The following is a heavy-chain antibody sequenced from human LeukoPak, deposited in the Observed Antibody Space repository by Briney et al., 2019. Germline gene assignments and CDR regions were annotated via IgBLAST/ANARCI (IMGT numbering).Heavy chain of an antibody. V-gene: IGHV3-30*03. Sequence: GGSLRLSCAASGFTFSSYGMHWVRQAPGKGLEWVAVISYDGSNKYYADSVKGRFTISRDNSKNTLYLQMNSLRAEDTAVYYCTTDPLERLNFQHWGQGTLVTVSS. CDR3: TTDPLERLNFQH. CDR2: ISYDGSNK. D-gene: IGHD2-21*02. CDR1: GFTFSSYG. J-gene: IGHJ1*01.